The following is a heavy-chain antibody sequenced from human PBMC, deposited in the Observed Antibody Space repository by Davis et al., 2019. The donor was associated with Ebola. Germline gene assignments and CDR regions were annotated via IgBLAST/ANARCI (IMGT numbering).Heavy chain of an antibody. V-gene: IGHV3-64D*06. D-gene: IGHD6-19*01. CDR2: ITNNGGST. Sequence: GESLKISCSVSGFMFSSYTMHWVRQAPGKGLQYVSGITNNGGSTYYADSVKGRFIISRDNSKNTLYLQMSSLRIEDTAVYYCARAYSSGWYDYWGQGTLVTVSS. CDR3: ARAYSSGWYDY. J-gene: IGHJ4*02. CDR1: GFMFSSYT.